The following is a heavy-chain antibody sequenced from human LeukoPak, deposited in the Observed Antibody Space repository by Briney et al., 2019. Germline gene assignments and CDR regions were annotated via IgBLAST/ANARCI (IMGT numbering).Heavy chain of an antibody. CDR2: IKQDGSEK. D-gene: IGHD3-10*01. CDR1: EFTFSSHW. CDR3: ARRKGTYRDAYDF. J-gene: IGHJ3*01. V-gene: IGHV3-7*01. Sequence: GGSLRLSCAASEFTFSSHWMSWVRQAPGKGLEWVANIKQDGSEKYYVDSVKGRFTISRDNAKNSLYLQMNSLRAEDTAIYYCARRKGTYRDAYDFWGQGTMVTVSS.